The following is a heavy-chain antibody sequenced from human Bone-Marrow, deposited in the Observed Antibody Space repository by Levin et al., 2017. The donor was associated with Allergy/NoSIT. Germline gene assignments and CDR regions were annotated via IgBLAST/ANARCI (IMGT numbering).Heavy chain of an antibody. Sequence: ASVKVSCKASGYTFTGYYMHWVRQAPGQGLEWMGRINPNSGGTNYAQKFQGRVTMTRDTSISTAYMELSRLRSDDTAVYYCARVGGEKYGDYGGWWFDPWGQGTLVTVSS. CDR1: GYTFTGYY. J-gene: IGHJ5*02. D-gene: IGHD4-17*01. CDR2: INPNSGGT. V-gene: IGHV1-2*06. CDR3: ARVGGEKYGDYGGWWFDP.